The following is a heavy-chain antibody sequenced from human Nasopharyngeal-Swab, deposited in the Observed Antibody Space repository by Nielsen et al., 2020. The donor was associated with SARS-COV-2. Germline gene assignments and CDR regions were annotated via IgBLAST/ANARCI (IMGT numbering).Heavy chain of an antibody. CDR2: ISYDERNK. D-gene: IGHD3/OR15-3a*01. CDR1: GFIFSNYA. CDR3: TKDKRGSWTIDY. Sequence: GGSLRLSCAASGFIFSNYAMSWVRQAPGKGLEWVAAISYDERNKYYADSVKGRFTISRDISRNTLHLQMNSLKGEDTAVYYCTKDKRGSWTIDYWGQGTLVTVPS. V-gene: IGHV3-30*18. J-gene: IGHJ4*02.